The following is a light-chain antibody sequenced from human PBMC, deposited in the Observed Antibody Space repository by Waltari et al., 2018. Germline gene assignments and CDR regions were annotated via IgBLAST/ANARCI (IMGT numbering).Light chain of an antibody. Sequence: DFQMTQSPSSLYASVGDRVPIPCRASQSISTYLNWYQQKPGKAPNLLIYAASSLQSGVPSRFSGSGSGTDFTLTISSLQPEDFATYYCQQSYSPLTFGGGTKVEIK. V-gene: IGKV1-39*01. CDR3: QQSYSPLT. CDR1: QSISTY. CDR2: AAS. J-gene: IGKJ4*01.